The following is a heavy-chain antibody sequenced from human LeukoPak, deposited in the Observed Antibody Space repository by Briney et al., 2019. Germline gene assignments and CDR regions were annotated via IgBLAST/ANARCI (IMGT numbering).Heavy chain of an antibody. CDR1: GGSISSGDYY. D-gene: IGHD3-3*01. CDR2: IYYSGST. V-gene: IGHV4-30-4*08. CDR3: ARAGQNYDFWSGPLSYFDY. J-gene: IGHJ4*02. Sequence: PSETLSLTCTVSGGSISSGDYYWSWIRQPPGKGLEWIGYIYYSGSTYYNPSLKSRVTISVDTAKNQFSLKLSSVTAADTAVYYCARAGQNYDFWSGPLSYFDYWGQGTLVTVSS.